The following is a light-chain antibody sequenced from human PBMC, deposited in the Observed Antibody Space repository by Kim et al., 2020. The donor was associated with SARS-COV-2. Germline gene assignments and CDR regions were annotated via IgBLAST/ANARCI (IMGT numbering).Light chain of an antibody. CDR1: SSDVGGYNY. Sequence: GQSITISCTGTSSDVGGYNYVSWYQQHPGKAPKLMIYDISNRPSGVSNRFSGSKSGNTASLTISGLQAEDEADYYCSSYTSSSTRVFGGGTKLTVL. CDR3: SSYTSSSTRV. CDR2: DIS. V-gene: IGLV2-14*03. J-gene: IGLJ3*02.